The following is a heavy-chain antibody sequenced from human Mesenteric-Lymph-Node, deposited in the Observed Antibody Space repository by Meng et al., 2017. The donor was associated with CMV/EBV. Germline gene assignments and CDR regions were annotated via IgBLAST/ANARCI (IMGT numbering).Heavy chain of an antibody. J-gene: IGHJ4*02. Sequence: LSLTCAASGFTFSSYYMSWVRQAPGKGPEWLSYISTSSSTTYYADSVKGRFTISRDNSKNTPYLQMNSLRAEDTAVYYCAKGKQLGPLDYWGQGTLVTVSS. CDR2: ISTSSSTT. CDR3: AKGKQLGPLDY. D-gene: IGHD6-6*01. CDR1: GFTFSSYY. V-gene: IGHV3-48*01.